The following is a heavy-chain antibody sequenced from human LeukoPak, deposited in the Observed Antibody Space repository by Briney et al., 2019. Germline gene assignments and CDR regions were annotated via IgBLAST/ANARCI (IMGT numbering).Heavy chain of an antibody. V-gene: IGHV3-30*04. CDR1: GFTFSSYA. CDR3: AREISGYDDYYFDY. J-gene: IGHJ4*02. CDR2: ISYDGSNK. D-gene: IGHD5-12*01. Sequence: PGRSLRLSCAASGFTFSSYAMHWLRQAPGKGLEWVAVISYDGSNKYYADSVKGRFTISRDNSKNTLYLQMNSLRAEDTAVYYCAREISGYDDYYFDYWGQGTLVTVSS.